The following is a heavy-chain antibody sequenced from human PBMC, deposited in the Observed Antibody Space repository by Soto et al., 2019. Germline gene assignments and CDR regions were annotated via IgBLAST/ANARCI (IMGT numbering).Heavy chain of an antibody. CDR2: ISSNGGST. Sequence: RGSLRLSCAASGFTVSSNYMTWVRQAPGKGLEYVSAISSNGGSTYYANSVKGRFTISRDNSKNTLYLQMGSLRAEDMAVYYCARGFGWLDYWGQGTLVTVSS. V-gene: IGHV3-64*01. D-gene: IGHD6-19*01. J-gene: IGHJ4*02. CDR1: GFTVSSNY. CDR3: ARGFGWLDY.